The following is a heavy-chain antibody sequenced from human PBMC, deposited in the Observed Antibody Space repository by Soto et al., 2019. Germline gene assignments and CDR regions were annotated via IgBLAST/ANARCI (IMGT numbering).Heavy chain of an antibody. V-gene: IGHV1-3*01. Sequence: EASVKVSCKASGYTSTNYAMHWVRQAPGQRLEWMGWINAGNGNTKYSQKFQDRVTITRDTSASTAYMELSSLTSEDTAVYYCARDSHGCDYWGQGTLVTVSS. J-gene: IGHJ4*02. CDR1: GYTSTNYA. D-gene: IGHD6-19*01. CDR3: ARDSHGCDY. CDR2: INAGNGNT.